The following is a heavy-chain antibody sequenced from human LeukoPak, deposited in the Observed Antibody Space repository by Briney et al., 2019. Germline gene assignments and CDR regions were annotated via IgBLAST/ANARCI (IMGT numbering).Heavy chain of an antibody. CDR2: ISYDGSNK. Sequence: PGGSLRLSCAASGFTFSSYAMHWVRQAPGKGLEWVAVISYDGSNKYYADSVKGRFTISRDNSKNTLYLQMNSLRAEDTAVYYCAKGGIVVVPAAVDYLGQGTLVTVSS. J-gene: IGHJ4*02. D-gene: IGHD2-2*01. CDR3: AKGGIVVVPAAVDY. CDR1: GFTFSSYA. V-gene: IGHV3-30-3*01.